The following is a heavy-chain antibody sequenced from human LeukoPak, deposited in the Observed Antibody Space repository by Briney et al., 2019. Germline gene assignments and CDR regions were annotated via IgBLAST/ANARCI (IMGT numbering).Heavy chain of an antibody. D-gene: IGHD6-13*01. Sequence: SQTLAISCAGYGGGCNGCSCSWMPQPPGKGLEWIGEINHSGSTNYSPSLKSRVTISVDTSKNQFSLKLSSVTAADTAVYYCARGFWGIGSSWNYYYYYRMDVWGKGTTVTVSS. J-gene: IGHJ6*04. CDR3: ARGFWGIGSSWNYYYYYRMDV. CDR1: GGGCNGCS. V-gene: IGHV4-34*01. CDR2: INHSGST.